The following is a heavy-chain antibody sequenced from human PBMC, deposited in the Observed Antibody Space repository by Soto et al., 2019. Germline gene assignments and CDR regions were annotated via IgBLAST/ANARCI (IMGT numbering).Heavy chain of an antibody. CDR3: ARDSTTWLPDYGIDV. CDR2: VSDSGRT. J-gene: IGHJ6*02. CDR1: GESLYYYY. D-gene: IGHD2-2*01. Sequence: SETLALTCFVSGESLYYYYWSWIRQPPGKGLEWIGDVSDSGRTNYNPSLRSRVTISVDTSKNQFSLKLNSVTAADTDVYYCARDSTTWLPDYGIDVSGEGTT. V-gene: IGHV4-59*01.